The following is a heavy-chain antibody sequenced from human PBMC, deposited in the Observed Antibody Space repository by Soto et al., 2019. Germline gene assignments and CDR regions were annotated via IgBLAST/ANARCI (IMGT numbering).Heavy chain of an antibody. J-gene: IGHJ4*02. CDR2: IVVGSGNT. V-gene: IGHV1-58*01. D-gene: IGHD6-19*01. Sequence: ASGKVSGKASGFSFTSSAVEWERQARGQRHEWIGWIVVGSGNTNYAQKFQERDTITRDMSTSTAYMELCSLRSEDTAVYYCAAGNWSSGLYPQDYWGQGTLVTVSS. CDR3: AAGNWSSGLYPQDY. CDR1: GFSFTSSA.